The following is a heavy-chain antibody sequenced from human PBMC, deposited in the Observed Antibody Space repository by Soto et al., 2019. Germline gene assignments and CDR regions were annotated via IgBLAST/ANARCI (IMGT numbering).Heavy chain of an antibody. CDR2: IYYSRKT. D-gene: IGHD1-7*01. Sequence: SVMWCLTFSLSGASITITTYFSAWIRGLPRKELEWVCSIYYSRKTHYNPHHKNRQTISVDMSRNQYPLQVSSGTAADSAVYYFAKNLPRTCRFDYWGQGTVVTVSS. CDR3: AKNLPRTCRFDY. CDR1: GASITITTYF. J-gene: IGHJ4*02. V-gene: IGHV4-39*01.